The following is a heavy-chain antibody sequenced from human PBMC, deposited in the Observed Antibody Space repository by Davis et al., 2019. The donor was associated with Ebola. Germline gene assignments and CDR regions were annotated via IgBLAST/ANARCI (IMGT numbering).Heavy chain of an antibody. V-gene: IGHV4-34*01. CDR3: ARLEYYYDSSGYYYPYDYYGMDV. D-gene: IGHD3-22*01. CDR1: GGSFSGYY. J-gene: IGHJ6*02. Sequence: MPSETLSLTCAVYGGSFSGYYWSWIRQPPGKGLEWIREINHSGSTNYNPSLKSRVTMSVDTSKNQFSLKLSSVTAADTAVYYCARLEYYYDSSGYYYPYDYYGMDVWGQGTTVTVSS. CDR2: INHSGST.